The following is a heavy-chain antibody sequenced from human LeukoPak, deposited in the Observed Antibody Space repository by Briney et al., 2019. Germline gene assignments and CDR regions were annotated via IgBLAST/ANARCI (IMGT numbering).Heavy chain of an antibody. J-gene: IGHJ4*02. V-gene: IGHV3-23*01. D-gene: IGHD3-22*01. CDR3: AKVGITMLVVVYFDD. CDR1: GFTFSNYA. Sequence: GGSLRLSCAASGFTFSNYAMSWVRQAPGKGLEWVSGIGISGRDTYYADSVKGRFTISRDNSKNTLHLQMNSLRAEDTAVYYCAKVGITMLVVVYFDDWGQGTLATVSS. CDR2: IGISGRDT.